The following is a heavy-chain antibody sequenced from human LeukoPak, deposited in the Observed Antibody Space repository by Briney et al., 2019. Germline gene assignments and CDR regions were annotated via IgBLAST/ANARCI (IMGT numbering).Heavy chain of an antibody. J-gene: IGHJ4*02. Sequence: SETLSLTCTVSGGSVSDYYWTWIRQPPGKGLEWIGFISNTGNTNYNPSLKSRVTISVDTSKNQFFLRLNPVTAADTAVYYCARGSQPRYVRGGSSDYWGQGTLVTVSS. V-gene: IGHV4-59*02. CDR1: GGSVSDYY. CDR2: ISNTGNT. CDR3: ARGSQPRYVRGGSSDY. D-gene: IGHD1-26*01.